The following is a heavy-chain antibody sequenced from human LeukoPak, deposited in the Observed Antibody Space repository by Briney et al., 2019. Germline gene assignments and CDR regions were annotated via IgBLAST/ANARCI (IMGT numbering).Heavy chain of an antibody. V-gene: IGHV3-9*01. CDR2: ISWNSGSI. J-gene: IGHJ3*02. CDR3: AKDELGGSRIAARPGAFDI. CDR1: GFTFDDYA. Sequence: PGGSLRLSCAASGFTFDDYAMHWVRQAPGKGLEWVSGISWNSGSIGYADSVKGRFTISRDNAKNSLYLQMNSLRAEDTALYYCAKDELGGSRIAARPGAFDIWGQGTMVTVSS. D-gene: IGHD6-6*01.